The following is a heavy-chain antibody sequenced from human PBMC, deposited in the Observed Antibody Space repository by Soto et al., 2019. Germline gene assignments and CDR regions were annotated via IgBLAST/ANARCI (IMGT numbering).Heavy chain of an antibody. D-gene: IGHD3-3*01. CDR1: GGSVNGYY. J-gene: IGHJ5*02. CDR2: INHTGGT. CDR3: ATRITVFGLLIPPFDP. V-gene: IGHV4-34*01. Sequence: SETLSLTCAVYGGSVNGYYWNWIRQPPGKGLEWIGEINHTGGTHCNPSLKSRVTMSVDTSKNQFSLRLSSVTAADTAIYYCATRITVFGLLIPPFDPSGHGTQVTAPQ.